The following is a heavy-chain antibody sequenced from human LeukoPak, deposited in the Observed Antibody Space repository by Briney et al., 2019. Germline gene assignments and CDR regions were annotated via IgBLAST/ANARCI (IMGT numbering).Heavy chain of an antibody. D-gene: IGHD4-17*01. CDR2: IIPILGIA. CDR1: GGTFSSYA. Sequence: ASVTVSCKASGGTFSSYAISWVRQAPGQGLEWMGRIIPILGIANYAQKFQGRVTITADKSTSTAYMELSSLRSEDTAVYYCARTRDDYGDYVVWGQGTLVTVSS. J-gene: IGHJ4*02. CDR3: ARTRDDYGDYVV. V-gene: IGHV1-69*04.